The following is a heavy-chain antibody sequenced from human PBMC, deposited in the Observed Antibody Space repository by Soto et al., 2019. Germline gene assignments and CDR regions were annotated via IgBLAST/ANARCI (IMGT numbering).Heavy chain of an antibody. D-gene: IGHD6-19*01. J-gene: IGHJ4*02. V-gene: IGHV3-21*01. CDR1: GFTFSSYS. CDR3: ARDHLEPGIAVAGPIDY. CDR2: ISSSSSYI. Sequence: GSLRLSCAASGFTFSSYSMNWVRQAPGKGLEWVSSISSSSSYIYYADSVKGRFTISRDKAKNSLYLQMNSLRAEDTAVYYCARDHLEPGIAVAGPIDYWGQGTLVTVSS.